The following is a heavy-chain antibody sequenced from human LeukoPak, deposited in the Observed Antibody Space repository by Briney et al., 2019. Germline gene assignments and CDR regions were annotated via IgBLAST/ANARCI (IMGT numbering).Heavy chain of an antibody. J-gene: IGHJ6*02. CDR1: GFTFSSYS. V-gene: IGHV3-21*01. CDR3: ARDWSASYYYYGMDV. CDR2: ISSSSSYI. Sequence: PGGSLRLSCAASGFTFSSYSMNWVRQAPGEGLEWVSSISSSSSYIYYADSVKGRFTISRDNAKNSLYLQMNSLRAEDTAVYYCARDWSASYYYYGMDVWGQGTTVTVSS.